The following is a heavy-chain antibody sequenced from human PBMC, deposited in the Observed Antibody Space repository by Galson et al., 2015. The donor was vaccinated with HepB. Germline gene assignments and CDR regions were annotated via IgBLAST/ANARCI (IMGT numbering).Heavy chain of an antibody. D-gene: IGHD1-26*01. J-gene: IGHJ4*02. CDR3: TTDWSGSFKRGRVDY. CDR2: IKSKTDGGTT. Sequence: SLRLSCAASGFTFDDYAMSWVRQAPGKGLEWVGRIKSKTDGGTTDYAAPVKGRFTISRDDSKNTLYLQMNSLKTEDTAVYYCTTDWSGSFKRGRVDYWGQGTLVTVSS. V-gene: IGHV3-15*01. CDR1: GFTFDDYA.